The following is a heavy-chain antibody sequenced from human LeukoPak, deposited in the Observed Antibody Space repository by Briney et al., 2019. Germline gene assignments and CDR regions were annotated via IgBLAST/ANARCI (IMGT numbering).Heavy chain of an antibody. Sequence: PSETLSLTCAVYGGSFSGYYWSWIRQPPGKGLEWIGEINHSGSTNYNPSLKSRVTISVDTSKNQFSLKLSSVTAADTAVYYCARGGYCSSTSCFFYYYYYYMDVWGKGTTVTVSS. V-gene: IGHV4-34*01. D-gene: IGHD2-2*01. CDR1: GGSFSGYY. CDR3: ARGGYCSSTSCFFYYYYYYMDV. CDR2: INHSGST. J-gene: IGHJ6*03.